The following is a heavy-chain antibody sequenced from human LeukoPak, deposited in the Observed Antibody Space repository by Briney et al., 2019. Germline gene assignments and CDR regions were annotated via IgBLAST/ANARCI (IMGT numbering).Heavy chain of an antibody. V-gene: IGHV3-7*05. CDR3: ARRWMAASGAFDI. CDR2: IKHDGSEK. J-gene: IGHJ3*02. CDR1: GFTFSFYW. Sequence: GGSLRLSCAASGFTFSFYWMSWVRQAPGKGLEWVANIKHDGSEKYYVDSVKGRFTISRDNAKNSLYLQMNSLGAGDTAVYYCARRWMAASGAFDIWGQGTMVTVSS. D-gene: IGHD5-12*01.